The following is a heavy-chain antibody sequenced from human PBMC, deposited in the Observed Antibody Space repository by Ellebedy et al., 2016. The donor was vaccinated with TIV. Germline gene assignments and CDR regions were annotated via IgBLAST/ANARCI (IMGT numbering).Heavy chain of an antibody. J-gene: IGHJ4*02. D-gene: IGHD6-19*01. CDR3: VKIVSGSGWSLGY. V-gene: IGHV3-30*19. CDR1: GFTFSSHG. Sequence: PGGSLRLSCATSGFTFSSHGMHWVRQAPGKGLEWVAFVSFDGTTKFYADAAKGRFTISRDNLRNTMSLQMHSLKTEDTAVYYCVKIVSGSGWSLGYWGQGTLVTVSS. CDR2: VSFDGTTK.